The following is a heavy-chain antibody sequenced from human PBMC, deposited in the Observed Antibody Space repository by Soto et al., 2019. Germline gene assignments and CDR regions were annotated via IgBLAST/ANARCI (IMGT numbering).Heavy chain of an antibody. CDR1: GYNFMPYG. Sequence: ASVKVSCKASGYNFMPYGVNWVRQAPGQGLEWMGWISPWKGNTNYAQSFQGRVTMTTDTSTSTAYMELRSLTSDDTAVYYCARDLDPSGSYYTDYWGPGTLVTVAS. CDR3: ARDLDPSGSYYTDY. J-gene: IGHJ4*02. V-gene: IGHV1-18*04. CDR2: ISPWKGNT. D-gene: IGHD3-10*01.